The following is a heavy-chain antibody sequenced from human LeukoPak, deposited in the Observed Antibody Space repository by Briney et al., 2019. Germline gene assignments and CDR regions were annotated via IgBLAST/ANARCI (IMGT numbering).Heavy chain of an antibody. CDR2: IYHSGST. D-gene: IGHD6-19*01. CDR1: GGSISSSNW. J-gene: IGHJ4*02. CDR3: ATCIAVAGINYFDY. Sequence: PSETLSLTCTVSGGSISSSNWWSWVRQPPGKGLEWIGEIYHSGSTNYNPSLKSRVSISVDKSKNQFSLKLSSVTAADTAVYYCATCIAVAGINYFDYWGQGTLVTVSS. V-gene: IGHV4-4*02.